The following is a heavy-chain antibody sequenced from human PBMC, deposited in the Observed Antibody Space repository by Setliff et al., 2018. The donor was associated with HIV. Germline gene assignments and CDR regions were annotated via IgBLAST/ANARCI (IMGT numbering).Heavy chain of an antibody. Sequence: TLSLTCAVYGGSFSDYYWSWIRQPPGKGLEWIGEINHSGGTNYNPSLKRRVTISVDTSKNQFSLKLNSVTAADTAVYYCARVRLELRQYWFDSWGQGSPVTVSS. D-gene: IGHD1-7*01. CDR1: GGSFSDYY. CDR2: INHSGGT. CDR3: ARVRLELRQYWFDS. J-gene: IGHJ5*01. V-gene: IGHV4-34*01.